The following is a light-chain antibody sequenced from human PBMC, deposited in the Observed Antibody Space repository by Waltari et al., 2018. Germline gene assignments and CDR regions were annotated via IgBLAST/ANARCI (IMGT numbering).Light chain of an antibody. CDR2: GVS. J-gene: IGLJ1*01. Sequence: QSALTQPASVSGSPGQAITISCTGTSTNVGGYNLVSWYRQYPGKAPELMIFGVSERPSGISNRLSGSKSGNTATLTISGHQAEDEADYYCLSYSGRSDYVFGTGTRV. V-gene: IGLV2-23*02. CDR1: STNVGGYNL. CDR3: LSYSGRSDYV.